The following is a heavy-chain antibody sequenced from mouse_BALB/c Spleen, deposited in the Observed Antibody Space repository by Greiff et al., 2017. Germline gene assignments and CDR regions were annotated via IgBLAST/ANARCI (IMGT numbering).Heavy chain of an antibody. Sequence: EVQLQQSGPELVKPGASVKISCKASGYSFTDYIMLWVKQSHGKSLEWIGNINPYYGSTSYNLKFKGKATLTVDKSSSTAYMQLNSLTSEDSAVYYCARSTTATSFAYWGQGTLVTVSA. CDR2: INPYYGST. CDR3: ARSTTATSFAY. J-gene: IGHJ3*01. V-gene: IGHV1-39*01. D-gene: IGHD1-2*01. CDR1: GYSFTDYI.